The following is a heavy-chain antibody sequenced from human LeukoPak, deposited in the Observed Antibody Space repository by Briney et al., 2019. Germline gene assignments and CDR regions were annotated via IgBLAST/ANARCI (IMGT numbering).Heavy chain of an antibody. Sequence: GESLKISCKGSGYSFTSYWIGWVRQMPGKGLEWMGIIYPGDSDTRYSPPFQGQVTISADKSISTAYLQWSSLKASDTAMYYCARHETGYCSGGSCSEDAFDIWGQGTMVTVSS. D-gene: IGHD2-15*01. CDR3: ARHETGYCSGGSCSEDAFDI. J-gene: IGHJ3*02. V-gene: IGHV5-51*01. CDR1: GYSFTSYW. CDR2: IYPGDSDT.